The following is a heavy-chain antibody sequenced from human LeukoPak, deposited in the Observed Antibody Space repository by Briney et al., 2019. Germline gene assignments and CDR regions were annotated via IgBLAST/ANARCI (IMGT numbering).Heavy chain of an antibody. CDR3: AKDYRAAARGFFDY. V-gene: IGHV3-9*01. J-gene: IGHJ4*02. Sequence: GGSLRLSCAASGFTLDDYAMHWVRQAPGKGLEWVSGISWNSGSIGYADSVKGRFTISRDNAKNSLYLQMNSLRAEDTALYYCAKDYRAAARGFFDYWGQGTLVTVSS. CDR1: GFTLDDYA. D-gene: IGHD6-6*01. CDR2: ISWNSGSI.